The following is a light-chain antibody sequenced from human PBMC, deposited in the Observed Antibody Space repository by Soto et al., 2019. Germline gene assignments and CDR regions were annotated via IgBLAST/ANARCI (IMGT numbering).Light chain of an antibody. CDR3: QQHGGSPIT. J-gene: IGKJ5*01. Sequence: EIVLTPSPGTLSLSPGERATLSCRASQTVIRNCLAWHQQKPGQTPRLLVYGASSRATGIPDRFSGSGSGTDFTLTISRLEPEDFAVYYCQQHGGSPITFGQGTRLEIK. CDR1: QTVIRNC. V-gene: IGKV3-20*01. CDR2: GAS.